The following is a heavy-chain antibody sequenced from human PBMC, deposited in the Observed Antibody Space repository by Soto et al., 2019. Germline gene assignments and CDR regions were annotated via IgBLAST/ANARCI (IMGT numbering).Heavy chain of an antibody. Sequence: GASVKVSCKASGYTFTSYGISWVRQAPGQGLEWMGWISAYNGNTNYAQKLQGRVTMTTDTSTSTAYMELRSLRSDDTAVYYCARDTEVNCIRTSCYWYYYYGMDVWGQGTTVTVAS. J-gene: IGHJ6*02. CDR2: ISAYNGNT. CDR1: GYTFTSYG. CDR3: ARDTEVNCIRTSCYWYYYYGMDV. D-gene: IGHD2-2*01. V-gene: IGHV1-18*01.